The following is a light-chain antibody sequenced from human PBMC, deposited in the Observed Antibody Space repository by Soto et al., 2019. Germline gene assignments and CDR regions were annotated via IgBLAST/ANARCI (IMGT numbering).Light chain of an antibody. CDR1: QSLGSW. J-gene: IGKJ2*01. V-gene: IGKV1-5*03. CDR2: KAS. CDR3: QQRSSRNT. Sequence: DIQMTQSPSTLSASVGDRVTITCRASQSLGSWLAWYQQKPGKAPKLLIYKASSLESGVPSRFSGSESGTDFNLTISRLEPEDFGIYYCQQRSSRNTFGQGTKLEIK.